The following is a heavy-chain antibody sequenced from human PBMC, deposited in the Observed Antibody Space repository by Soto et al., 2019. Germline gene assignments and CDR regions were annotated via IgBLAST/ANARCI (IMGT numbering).Heavy chain of an antibody. D-gene: IGHD3-3*01. CDR3: ATNRRCLDDGREG. CDR1: GESLTRYW. Sequence: ESLTNTCKSAGESLTRYWISWVRQMPGKGLEWMGRIDPSDSYTNYSPSFKGHVTISAEKSISTAYLQWSSLKASDTAMYYCATNRRCLDDGREGWGKGYTVSVSS. V-gene: IGHV5-10-1*01. CDR2: IDPSDSYT. J-gene: IGHJ6*04.